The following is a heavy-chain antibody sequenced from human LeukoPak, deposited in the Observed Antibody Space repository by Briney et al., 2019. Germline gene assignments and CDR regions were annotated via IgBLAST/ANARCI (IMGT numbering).Heavy chain of an antibody. CDR2: IYTSGST. V-gene: IGHV4-4*09. CDR1: GGSISSYY. J-gene: IGHJ6*02. Sequence: SETLSLTCTVSGGSISSYYWSWIRQPPGKGLEWIGYIYTSGSTNYNPSLKSRVTMSVDTSKNQFSLKLSSVTAADTAVYYCARADTATYYYYGMDVWGQGTTVTVSS. CDR3: ARADTATYYYYGMDV. D-gene: IGHD5-18*01.